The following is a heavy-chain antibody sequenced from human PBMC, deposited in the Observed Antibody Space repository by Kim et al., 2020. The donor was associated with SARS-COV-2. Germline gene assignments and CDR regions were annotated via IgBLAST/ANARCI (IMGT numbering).Heavy chain of an antibody. Sequence: ASVNVSCKASGYTFTSYAMNWVRQAPGQGLAWMGWINTNTGNPTYAQGFTGRFVFPLDTSVSTAHLQISSLKAEDTAVYYYARDPGYCSSTSCPYRNNWFDPWGQGTLVTVSS. CDR3: ARDPGYCSSTSCPYRNNWFDP. D-gene: IGHD2-2*01. CDR1: GYTFTSYA. J-gene: IGHJ5*02. CDR2: INTNTGNP. V-gene: IGHV7-4-1*02.